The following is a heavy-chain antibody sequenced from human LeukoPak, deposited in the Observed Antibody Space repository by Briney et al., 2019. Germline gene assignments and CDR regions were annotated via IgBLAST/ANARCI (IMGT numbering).Heavy chain of an antibody. Sequence: GRSLRLSCAASGFTFDDYAMHWVRQAPGKGLEWVSGISWNSGSIGYADSVKGRFTISRDNAKNSLYLQMNSQRAEDTALYYCAKDIGYSSSVIDYWGQGTLVTVSS. CDR1: GFTFDDYA. CDR2: ISWNSGSI. V-gene: IGHV3-9*01. J-gene: IGHJ4*02. D-gene: IGHD6-6*01. CDR3: AKDIGYSSSVIDY.